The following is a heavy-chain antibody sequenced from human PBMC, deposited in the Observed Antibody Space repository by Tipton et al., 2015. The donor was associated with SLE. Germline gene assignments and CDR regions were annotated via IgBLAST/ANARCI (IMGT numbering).Heavy chain of an antibody. V-gene: IGHV4-39*07. D-gene: IGHD3-10*01. CDR2: IYYSGST. CDR3: ARLEGVTGYMDV. CDR1: GGSISSRSYY. J-gene: IGHJ6*03. Sequence: TLSLTCTVSGGSISSRSYYWGWIRQPPGKGLEWIGSIYYSGSTYSNPSLKSRVTISVYTSKNQFSLKLSSVTAADTAVYYRARLEGVTGYMDVWGKGTTVTVSS.